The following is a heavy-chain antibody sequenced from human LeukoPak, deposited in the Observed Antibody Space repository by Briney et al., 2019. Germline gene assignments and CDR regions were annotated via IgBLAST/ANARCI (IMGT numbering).Heavy chain of an antibody. CDR1: GFPVSINS. Sequence: GGSLRLSCTVSGFPVSINSMSWVRQAPGKGLEWVSFIYSGGNTHYSDSVKGRFTISRDSSKNTLYLQMNSLRAEDTAVYYCARVLSDSSGWYHFDYWGQGALVTVSS. J-gene: IGHJ4*02. V-gene: IGHV3-53*01. D-gene: IGHD6-19*01. CDR2: IYSGGNT. CDR3: ARVLSDSSGWYHFDY.